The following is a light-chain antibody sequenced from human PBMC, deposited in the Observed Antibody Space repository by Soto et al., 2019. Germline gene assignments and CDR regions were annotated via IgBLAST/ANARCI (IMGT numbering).Light chain of an antibody. CDR1: RSDVGSYNL. CDR2: EGR. Sequence: QSALTQPASVSGSPGQSITISCTGTRSDVGSYNLVSWYQQHPGKAPKLMIYEGRKRPSGVSNRFSGSKSGNTASLTISGLQAEDEADYYCCLYAGSSTLYVFGTGTKVTVL. J-gene: IGLJ1*01. CDR3: CLYAGSSTLYV. V-gene: IGLV2-23*01.